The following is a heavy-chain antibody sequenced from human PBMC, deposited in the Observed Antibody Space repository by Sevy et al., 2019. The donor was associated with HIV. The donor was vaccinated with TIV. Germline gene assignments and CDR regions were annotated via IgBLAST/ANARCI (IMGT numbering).Heavy chain of an antibody. Sequence: GGSLRLSCVASGFTFSSYWMSWVRQAPGKGLEWVANIKQDGSEKYYVDSVKGRFTISRDNAKNSLYLQMNSLRAEDTAVYYCARDLIVDAFDIWGQGTMVTVSS. V-gene: IGHV3-7*01. CDR1: GFTFSSYW. D-gene: IGHD2-8*01. CDR3: ARDLIVDAFDI. CDR2: IKQDGSEK. J-gene: IGHJ3*02.